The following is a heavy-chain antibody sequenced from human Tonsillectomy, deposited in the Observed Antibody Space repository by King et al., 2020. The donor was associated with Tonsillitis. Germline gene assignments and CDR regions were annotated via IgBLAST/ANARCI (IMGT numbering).Heavy chain of an antibody. Sequence: VQLVESGGGLVQPGGSLRLSCAASGFTFSSYAMSWVRQAPGKGLEGGSAISGSGGSTYYADSVKGRFTISRDNSKNTLYLQMNSLSAEDTAVYYCAKPTRYFDWFLLDYWGRGTLVTVSS. J-gene: IGHJ4*02. CDR2: ISGSGGST. V-gene: IGHV3-23*04. CDR3: AKPTRYFDWFLLDY. D-gene: IGHD3-9*01. CDR1: GFTFSSYA.